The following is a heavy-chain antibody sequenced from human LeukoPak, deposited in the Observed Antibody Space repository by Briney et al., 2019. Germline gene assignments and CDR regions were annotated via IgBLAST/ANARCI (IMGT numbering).Heavy chain of an antibody. CDR1: GFTFSSYA. D-gene: IGHD2-15*01. Sequence: GGSLRLSCAASGFTFSSYAMSWVRQAPGKGLQWASAFSGSGGSTYYADSVKGRFTISRDNSKNTLYLQMNSLRAEDTAVYYCAKDQFIVVVVAPIGDFDYWGQGTLVTVSS. CDR2: FSGSGGST. CDR3: AKDQFIVVVVAPIGDFDY. V-gene: IGHV3-23*01. J-gene: IGHJ4*02.